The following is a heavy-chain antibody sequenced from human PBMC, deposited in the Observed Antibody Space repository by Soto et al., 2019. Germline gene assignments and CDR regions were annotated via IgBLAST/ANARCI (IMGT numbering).Heavy chain of an antibody. Sequence: ASVKVSCKASGYTFTSYYMHWVRQAPGQGLEWMGIINPSGGSTSYAQKFQGRVTMTRDTSTSTVYMELSSLRSEDTAVYYCARRVRYDSSGYYYFDYWGQGTLVTVPQ. CDR2: INPSGGST. CDR3: ARRVRYDSSGYYYFDY. J-gene: IGHJ4*02. D-gene: IGHD3-22*01. V-gene: IGHV1-46*01. CDR1: GYTFTSYY.